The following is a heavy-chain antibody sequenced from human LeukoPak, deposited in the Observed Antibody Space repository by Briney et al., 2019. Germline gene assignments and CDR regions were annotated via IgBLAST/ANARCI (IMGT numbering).Heavy chain of an antibody. Sequence: GGSLRLSCAASGFTFSRNWMTWVRQAPGKGLEWVANIKQDGSEMHYVDSVKGRFTISRDNAKNSLYLQMNSLRAEDTAVYYCARGGPSDGMDVWGQGTTVTVSS. CDR1: GFTFSRNW. CDR3: ARGGPSDGMDV. J-gene: IGHJ6*02. CDR2: IKQDGSEM. D-gene: IGHD2-2*01. V-gene: IGHV3-7*03.